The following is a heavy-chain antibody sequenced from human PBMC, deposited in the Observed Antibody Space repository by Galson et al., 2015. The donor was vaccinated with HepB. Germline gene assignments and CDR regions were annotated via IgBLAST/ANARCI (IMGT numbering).Heavy chain of an antibody. CDR1: GFTFSSYA. J-gene: IGHJ5*02. CDR2: ISGSGGST. Sequence: SLRLSCAASGFTFSSYAMSWVRQAPGKGLEWVSAISGSGGSTYYADSVKGRFTISRDNSKNTLYLQMNSLRAEDTAVYYCAKDLKQQQLVSGRVNWFDPWGQGTLVTVSS. V-gene: IGHV3-23*01. D-gene: IGHD6-13*01. CDR3: AKDLKQQQLVSGRVNWFDP.